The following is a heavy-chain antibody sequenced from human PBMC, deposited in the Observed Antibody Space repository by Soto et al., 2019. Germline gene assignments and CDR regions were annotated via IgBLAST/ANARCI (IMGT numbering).Heavy chain of an antibody. CDR1: GGSISSGGYS. Sequence: QLQLQESGSGLVKPSQTLSLTCAVSGGSISSGGYSWSWIRQPPGKGLEWIGYIYHSGSTYYNPYLKSRVTISVDRSKNQFSLKLSSVTAADTAVYYCASTNSSGYYYEVDYWGQGTLVTVSS. CDR2: IYHSGST. J-gene: IGHJ4*02. CDR3: ASTNSSGYYYEVDY. D-gene: IGHD3-22*01. V-gene: IGHV4-30-2*01.